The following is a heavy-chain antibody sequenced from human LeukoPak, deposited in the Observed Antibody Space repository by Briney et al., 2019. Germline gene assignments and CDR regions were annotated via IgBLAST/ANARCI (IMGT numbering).Heavy chain of an antibody. J-gene: IGHJ3*02. CDR2: ISAYNGNT. Sequence: ASVKVSCKASGYTFTSYGISWVRQAPGQGLEWMGGISAYNGNTNYAQKLQGRVTMTTDTSTSTAYMELRSLRSDDTAVYYCARESANSGYDHDAFDIWGQGTMVTVAS. D-gene: IGHD5-12*01. V-gene: IGHV1-18*01. CDR3: ARESANSGYDHDAFDI. CDR1: GYTFTSYG.